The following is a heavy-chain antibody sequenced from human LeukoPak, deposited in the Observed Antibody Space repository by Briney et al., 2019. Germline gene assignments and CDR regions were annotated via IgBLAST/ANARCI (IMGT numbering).Heavy chain of an antibody. J-gene: IGHJ3*02. CDR2: INHSGST. V-gene: IGHV4-34*01. CDR3: ARHLRAIAARPSPFDI. D-gene: IGHD6-6*01. Sequence: SETLSLTCAVYGGSFSGYYWSWIRQPPGKGLEWIGEINHSGSTNYNPSLKSRVTISVDTSKNQFSLKLSSVTAADTAVYYCARHLRAIAARPSPFDIWGQGTMVTVSS. CDR1: GGSFSGYY.